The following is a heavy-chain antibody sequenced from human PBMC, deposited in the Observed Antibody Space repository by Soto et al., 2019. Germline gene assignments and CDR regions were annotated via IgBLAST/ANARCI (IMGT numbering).Heavy chain of an antibody. D-gene: IGHD2-2*01. CDR3: ARTARVPDF. CDR2: IYHTGVT. J-gene: IGHJ4*02. Sequence: QVQLQESGPGLVKPSETLSLTCTVSGASITTYYWSWFRQPPGQGLESLGYIYHTGVTNSNPSLRGRLTISIDTAKNQFSLKLSSVTSADTAIYYCARTARVPDFWGPGILVTVSS. V-gene: IGHV4-59*01. CDR1: GASITTYY.